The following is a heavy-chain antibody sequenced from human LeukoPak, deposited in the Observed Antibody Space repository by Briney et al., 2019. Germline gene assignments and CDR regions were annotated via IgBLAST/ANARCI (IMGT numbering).Heavy chain of an antibody. Sequence: GGSLRLSCEASGFTFSSYRMNWVRQAPGKGLEWVSSISSSSNYIYYADSVKGRVTISRDNAKNSLYLQMGSLRAEDMAVYYCARGPTDVLRFLEWFNDYWGQGTLVTVSS. V-gene: IGHV3-21*01. CDR2: ISSSSNYI. J-gene: IGHJ4*02. D-gene: IGHD3-3*01. CDR1: GFTFSSYR. CDR3: ARGPTDVLRFLEWFNDY.